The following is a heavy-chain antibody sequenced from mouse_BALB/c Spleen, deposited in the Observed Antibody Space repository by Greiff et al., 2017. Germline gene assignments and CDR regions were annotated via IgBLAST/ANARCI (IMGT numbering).Heavy chain of an antibody. CDR3: ARRGYRYGWFAY. J-gene: IGHJ3*01. CDR2: ISSGSSTI. CDR1: GFTFSSFG. Sequence: EVQRVESGGGLVQPGGSRKLSCAASGFTFSSFGMHWVRQAPEKGLEWVAYISSGSSTIYYADTVKGRFTISRDNPKNTLFLQMTSLRSEDTAMYYCARRGYRYGWFAYWGQGTLVTVSA. D-gene: IGHD2-14*01. V-gene: IGHV5-17*02.